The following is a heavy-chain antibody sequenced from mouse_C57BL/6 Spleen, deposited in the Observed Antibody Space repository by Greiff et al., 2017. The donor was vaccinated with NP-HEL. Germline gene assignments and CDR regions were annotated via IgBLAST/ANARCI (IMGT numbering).Heavy chain of an antibody. CDR1: GFTFSSYG. CDR2: ISSGGSYT. D-gene: IGHD3-1*01. J-gene: IGHJ4*01. CDR3: ASLGDY. V-gene: IGHV5-6*02. Sequence: EVKLVESGGDLVKPGGSLKLSCAASGFTFSSYGMSWVRQTPDKRLEWVATISSGGSYTYYPDSVKGRFTISRDHAKNTLYLQMSILKSEDTAMYYCASLGDYWGQGTSVTVSS.